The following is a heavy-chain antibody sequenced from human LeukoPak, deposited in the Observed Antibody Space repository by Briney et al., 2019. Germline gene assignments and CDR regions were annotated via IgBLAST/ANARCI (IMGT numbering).Heavy chain of an antibody. CDR1: GYSFTTYG. V-gene: IGHV1-18*01. J-gene: IGHJ4*02. Sequence: ASVKVSCKASGYSFTTYGFSWVRQAPGQGLKGMGWISAYIGNTNYPQKFQGRVTMTTDTSTNTAYMELGSLRYDDTAVYYCAREDYGDPLDYWGQGTLVTVSS. CDR3: AREDYGDPLDY. D-gene: IGHD4-17*01. CDR2: ISAYIGNT.